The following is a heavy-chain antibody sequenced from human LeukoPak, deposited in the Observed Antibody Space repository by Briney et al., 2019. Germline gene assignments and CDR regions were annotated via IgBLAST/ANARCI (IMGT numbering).Heavy chain of an antibody. J-gene: IGHJ4*02. CDR2: IRSKDYGGTT. CDR3: SRDGLDYYGSGSYRGFDY. D-gene: IGHD3-10*01. CDR1: GFTFGDYA. V-gene: IGHV3-49*03. Sequence: SGRSLRLSCTASGFTFGDYAMSWFRQAPGKGLEWVGFIRSKDYGGTTEYAASVKGRFTISRDDSKSIAYLQIHSLKSEDTAVYYCSRDGLDYYGSGSYRGFDYWGQGTLVTVSS.